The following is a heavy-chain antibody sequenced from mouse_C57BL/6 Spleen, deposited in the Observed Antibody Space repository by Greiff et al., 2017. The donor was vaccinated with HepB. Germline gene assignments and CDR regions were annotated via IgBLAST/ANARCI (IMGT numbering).Heavy chain of an antibody. J-gene: IGHJ3*01. V-gene: IGHV1-74*01. CDR1: GYTFPSYW. Sequence: QVQLQQPGAELVKPGASLKVSCKATGYTFPSYWMHWVKQRRGQGLEGIGRIHPSDSDTNYNQKFKGKATLTVDKSSSTAYMQLSSLTSEDAAVYYCAGRGNPFAYWGQGTLVTVSA. CDR2: IHPSDSDT. CDR3: AGRGNPFAY. D-gene: IGHD2-1*01.